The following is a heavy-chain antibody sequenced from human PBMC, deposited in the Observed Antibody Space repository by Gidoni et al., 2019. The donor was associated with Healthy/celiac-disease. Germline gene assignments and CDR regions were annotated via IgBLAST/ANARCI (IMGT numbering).Heavy chain of an antibody. CDR3: AREGNWNYDYDY. CDR2: INSDGSST. Sequence: EVQLVESGGGLVQPGGSLRLPCAASGFTFSSYWMHWVRQAPGKGLVWVSRINSDGSSTSYADSVKGRFTISRDNAKNTLYLQMNSLRAEDTAVYYCAREGNWNYDYDYWGQGTLVTVSS. J-gene: IGHJ4*02. CDR1: GFTFSSYW. D-gene: IGHD1-7*01. V-gene: IGHV3-74*01.